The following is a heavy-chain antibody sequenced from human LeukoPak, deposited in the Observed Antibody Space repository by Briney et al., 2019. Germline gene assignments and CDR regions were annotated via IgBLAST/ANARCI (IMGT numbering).Heavy chain of an antibody. Sequence: GGSLRLSCAASGFTFSDYYMSWIRQAPGKWLEWVSYNSSSGSTIYYADSVKGRFTISRDNAKNSLYLQMNSLRAEDTAVYYCATQADYDFWSGYDIWGQGTMVTVSS. CDR1: GFTFSDYY. J-gene: IGHJ3*02. D-gene: IGHD3-3*01. CDR2: NSSSGSTI. CDR3: ATQADYDFWSGYDI. V-gene: IGHV3-11*01.